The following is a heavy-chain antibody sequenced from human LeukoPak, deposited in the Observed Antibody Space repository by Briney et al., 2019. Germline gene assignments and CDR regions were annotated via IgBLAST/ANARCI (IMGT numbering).Heavy chain of an antibody. D-gene: IGHD1-26*01. V-gene: IGHV3-9*01. J-gene: IGHJ3*02. Sequence: GRSLRLSCAASGFTFDDYAMHWVRQAPGKGLEWVSGISWNSGDIGYADSVKGRFTISRDNAKNSLYLQMNSLRAEDTALYYCAKDITVGATYGDAFDIWGQGTMVTVSS. CDR2: ISWNSGDI. CDR1: GFTFDDYA. CDR3: AKDITVGATYGDAFDI.